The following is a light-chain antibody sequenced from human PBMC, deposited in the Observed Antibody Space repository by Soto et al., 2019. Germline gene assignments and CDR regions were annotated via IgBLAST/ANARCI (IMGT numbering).Light chain of an antibody. J-gene: IGKJ3*01. Sequence: DIQMTQSPSSLSASVGDTVTITCRASQSLSKSLNWYQQKPGKAPKLLLYSAATLQNGVPSRFSGSGSGTDFTLTITSQQFEDFATYYCQQNYNSPPVTFGRGTKVDI. CDR3: QQNYNSPPVT. CDR2: SAA. V-gene: IGKV1-39*01. CDR1: QSLSKS.